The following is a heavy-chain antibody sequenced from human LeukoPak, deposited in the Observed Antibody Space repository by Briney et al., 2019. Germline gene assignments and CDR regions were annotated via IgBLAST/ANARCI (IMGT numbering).Heavy chain of an antibody. V-gene: IGHV4-59*08. CDR2: ISYSGST. J-gene: IGHJ4*02. CDR3: ARYRSHDSSGYDFDY. CDR1: GGSISTYY. Sequence: SETLSLTCTVSGGSISTYYWSWLRQPPGKGLEWIGYISYSGSTNYNPSLKTLKSRVTMSIDMSKNQLSLKVNAVTAADTAVYYCARYRSHDSSGYDFDYWGQGTLVTVSS. D-gene: IGHD3-22*01.